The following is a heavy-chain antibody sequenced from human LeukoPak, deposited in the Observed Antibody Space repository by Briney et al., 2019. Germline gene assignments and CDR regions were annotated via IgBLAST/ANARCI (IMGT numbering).Heavy chain of an antibody. CDR2: ISYDGSNK. CDR3: ARQPVATAGYYFDY. J-gene: IGHJ4*02. CDR1: GFTFSSYG. V-gene: IGHV3-30*03. Sequence: GRSLRLSCAASGFTFSSYGMHWVRQAPGKGLEWVAVISYDGSNKYYADSVKGRFTISRDNSKNTLYLQVNSLRNEDTAVYYCARQPVATAGYYFDYWGQGTLVIVSS. D-gene: IGHD5-12*01.